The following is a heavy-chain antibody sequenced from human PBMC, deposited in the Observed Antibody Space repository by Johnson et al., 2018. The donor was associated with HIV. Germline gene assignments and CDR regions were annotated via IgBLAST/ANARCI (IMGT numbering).Heavy chain of an antibody. D-gene: IGHD3-22*01. J-gene: IGHJ3*02. CDR2: IRYDGSNK. CDR3: AKHYYDSSDYPLPFDI. Sequence: QMMLVESGGGLVKPGGSLRLSCAASGLTFSNYGSHWVRQAPGKGLEWVAFIRYDGSNKYYADSVKGRFTISRDNSKNTLYLQMNSLRAEDTAVYYCAKHYYDSSDYPLPFDIWGQGTMVTVSS. CDR1: GLTFSNYG. V-gene: IGHV3-30*02.